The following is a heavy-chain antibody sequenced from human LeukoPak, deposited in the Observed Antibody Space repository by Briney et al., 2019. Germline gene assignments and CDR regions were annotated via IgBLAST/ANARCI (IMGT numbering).Heavy chain of an antibody. D-gene: IGHD6-19*01. V-gene: IGHV3-21*01. CDR3: ARGGSSSGWDFDY. J-gene: IGHJ4*02. CDR2: FGTSSSYI. CDR1: GFTFSNYN. Sequence: GGSLRLSCAASGFTFSNYNMNWVRQAPGKGLEWVSCFGTSSSYIYYADSVKGRFTISRDNAKNSLYLQMNSLRAEDTAVYYFARGGSSSGWDFDYWGQGTLVTVSS.